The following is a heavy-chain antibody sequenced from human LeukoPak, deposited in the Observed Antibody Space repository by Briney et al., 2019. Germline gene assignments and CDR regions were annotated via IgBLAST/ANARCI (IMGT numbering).Heavy chain of an antibody. J-gene: IGHJ4*02. CDR1: GFTFSSYG. V-gene: IGHV3-30*02. CDR2: IRYDGSKK. D-gene: IGHD6-13*01. Sequence: GGSLRLSCAASGFTFSSYGMHWVRQAPGKGLEWVAFIRYDGSKKSYADSVKGRFTISRDNSKNTLYLQMNSLRAEDTAVYYCARDSSWTFFDYWGQGTLVTVSS. CDR3: ARDSSWTFFDY.